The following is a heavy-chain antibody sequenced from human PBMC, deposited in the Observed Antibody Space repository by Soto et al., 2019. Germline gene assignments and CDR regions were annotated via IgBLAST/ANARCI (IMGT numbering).Heavy chain of an antibody. V-gene: IGHV3-23*03. CDR1: GFTFSDYT. CDR2: ILSDHNT. J-gene: IGHJ4*02. D-gene: IGHD6-19*01. CDR3: ARRTSGYFGY. Sequence: EVQLLESGGGLVQPEGSLTLSCAASGFTFSDYTMSWVRQAPGKVLECVSVILSDHNTYYADSVRGRFTISRDNSKNTLYLEMNSLRAEDTAVYYCARRTSGYFGYWGQGTLVTVSS.